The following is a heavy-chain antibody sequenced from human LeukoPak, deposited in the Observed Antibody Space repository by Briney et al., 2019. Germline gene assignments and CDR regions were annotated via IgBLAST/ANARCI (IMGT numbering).Heavy chain of an antibody. CDR1: GYTLTELS. J-gene: IGHJ5*02. D-gene: IGHD3-10*01. CDR2: FDPEDGET. CDR3: ATGTNMVRGVIGNWFDP. Sequence: ASVKVSCKVSGYTLTELSMHWVRQAPGKGLEWMGGFDPEDGETIYAQKFQGRVTMTEDTSTDTASMELSSLRSEDTAVYYCATGTNMVRGVIGNWFDPWGQGTLVTVSS. V-gene: IGHV1-24*01.